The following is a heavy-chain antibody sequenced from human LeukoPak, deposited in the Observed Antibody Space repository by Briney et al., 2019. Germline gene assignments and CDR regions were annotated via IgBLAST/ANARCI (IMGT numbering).Heavy chain of an antibody. Sequence: SETLSLTCAVYGGSFSGYYWSWIRQPPGKGLGWIGEINHSGSTNYNPSLKSRVTISVDTSKNQFSLKLSSVTAADTAVYYCARERWLQPLDYWGQGTLVTVSS. J-gene: IGHJ4*02. D-gene: IGHD5-24*01. V-gene: IGHV4-34*01. CDR3: ARERWLQPLDY. CDR2: INHSGST. CDR1: GGSFSGYY.